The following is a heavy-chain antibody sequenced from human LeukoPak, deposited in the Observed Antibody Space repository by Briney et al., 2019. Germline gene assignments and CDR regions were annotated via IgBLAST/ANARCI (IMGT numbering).Heavy chain of an antibody. CDR2: ISGSGGST. J-gene: IGHJ4*02. D-gene: IGHD3-9*01. V-gene: IGHV3-23*01. CDR3: AKDYYDILTGYHTFDY. CDR1: EFTFSSYW. Sequence: PGGSLRLSCAASEFTFSSYWMSWVRQAPGKGLEWVSAISGSGGSTYYADSVKGRFTISRDNSKNTLYLQMNSLRAEDTAVYYCAKDYYDILTGYHTFDYWGQGTLVTVSS.